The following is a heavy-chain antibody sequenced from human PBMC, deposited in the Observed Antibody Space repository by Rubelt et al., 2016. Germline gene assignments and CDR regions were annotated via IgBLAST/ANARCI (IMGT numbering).Heavy chain of an antibody. CDR1: GGTFSSYA. V-gene: IGHV1-69*04. CDR3: ARDPLPVRGVIMTPTH. D-gene: IGHD3-10*01. J-gene: IGHJ4*02. CDR2: IIPILGIA. Sequence: QVQLVQSGAEVKKPGSSVKVSCKASGGTFSSYAISWVRQAPGQGLEWMGRIIPILGIANYAQKFHGRVTITADKSTSTAYMELRSLRSDDTAVYYCARDPLPVRGVIMTPTHWGQGTLVTVSS.